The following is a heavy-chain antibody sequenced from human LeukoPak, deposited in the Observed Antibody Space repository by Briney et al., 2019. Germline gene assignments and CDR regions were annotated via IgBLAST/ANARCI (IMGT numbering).Heavy chain of an antibody. CDR3: ARGPDAFDI. Sequence: PGGSLSLSLAASGFTFEDYAMHWVRQAPGKGLEWVSGISWNSGSIGYADSVKGRFTISRDNAKNSLYLQMNSLRAEDTAVYYCARGPDAFDIWGQGTMVTVSS. V-gene: IGHV3-9*01. CDR2: ISWNSGSI. CDR1: GFTFEDYA. J-gene: IGHJ3*02.